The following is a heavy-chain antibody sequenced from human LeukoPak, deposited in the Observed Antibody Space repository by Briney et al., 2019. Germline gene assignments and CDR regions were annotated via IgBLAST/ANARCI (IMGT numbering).Heavy chain of an antibody. D-gene: IGHD6-19*01. Sequence: GGSLRLSCAASGFTFSSYGMHWVRQAPGKGLEWVADIWYDGSDKYYADSVKGRFTISRDNSKNTVYLQMNSLRAEDTAVYYCAKNCRSFAVADSCFDYWGQGALVTVSS. CDR3: AKNCRSFAVADSCFDY. V-gene: IGHV3-33*06. CDR2: IWYDGSDK. J-gene: IGHJ4*02. CDR1: GFTFSSYG.